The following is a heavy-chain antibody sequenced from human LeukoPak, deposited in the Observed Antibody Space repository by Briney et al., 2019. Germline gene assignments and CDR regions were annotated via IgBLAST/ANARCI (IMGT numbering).Heavy chain of an antibody. V-gene: IGHV1-2*04. J-gene: IGHJ6*04. CDR2: INPNSGGT. CDR3: AREARIAAADYYYYYGMDV. CDR1: GYTFTGYY. Sequence: ASVKVSCKASGYTFTGYYMHWVRQAPGQGVEWMGWINPNSGGTNYAQKFQGWVTMTRDTSISTAYMEMSRLRSDDTAVYYCAREARIAAADYYYYYGMDVWGKGTTVTVSS. D-gene: IGHD6-13*01.